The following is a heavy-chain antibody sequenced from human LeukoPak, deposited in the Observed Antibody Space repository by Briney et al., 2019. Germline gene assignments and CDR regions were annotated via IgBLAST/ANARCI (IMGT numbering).Heavy chain of an antibody. Sequence: SETLSLTCTVSGGSISRYYWSWIRQPPGKGLEWIGYIYCSGSTNYNPSLKSRVTISVDTSKNQFSLKLSSVTAADTAVYYCARFDRTRGDYWGQGTLVTVSS. V-gene: IGHV4-59*01. CDR2: IYCSGST. CDR1: GGSISRYY. D-gene: IGHD5-24*01. CDR3: ARFDRTRGDY. J-gene: IGHJ4*02.